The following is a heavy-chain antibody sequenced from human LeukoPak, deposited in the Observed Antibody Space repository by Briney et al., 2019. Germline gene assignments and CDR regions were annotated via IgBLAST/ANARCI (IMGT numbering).Heavy chain of an antibody. D-gene: IGHD3-10*01. V-gene: IGHV3-7*01. CDR3: ARDVYYGSGSPTVDY. Sequence: GGSLRLSCAASGFTLSRYCMNWVRQAPGKGLEWVANIKQDGSEKYYVDSVKGRFTISRDNAKNSLYLQMNSLRAEDTAVYYCARDVYYGSGSPTVDYWGQGTLVTVSS. CDR1: GFTLSRYC. CDR2: IKQDGSEK. J-gene: IGHJ4*02.